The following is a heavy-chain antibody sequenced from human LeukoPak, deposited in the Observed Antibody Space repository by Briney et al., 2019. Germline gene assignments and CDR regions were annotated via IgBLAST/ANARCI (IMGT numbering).Heavy chain of an antibody. CDR3: ARSLGGAYDY. CDR1: GFTFSSYS. V-gene: IGHV3-21*01. Sequence: GGSLRLSCAASGFTFSSYSMNWVRQAPGKGLEWVSSISSSSSYIYYADSVKGRFTISRDNAKNSLYLQMDSLRAEDTAVYYCARSLGGAYDYWGQGTLVTVSS. CDR2: ISSSSSYI. D-gene: IGHD1-26*01. J-gene: IGHJ4*02.